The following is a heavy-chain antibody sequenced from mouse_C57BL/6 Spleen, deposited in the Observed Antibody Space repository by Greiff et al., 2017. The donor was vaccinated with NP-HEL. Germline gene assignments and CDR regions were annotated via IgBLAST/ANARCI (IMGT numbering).Heavy chain of an antibody. Sequence: EVQVVESGGGLVKPGGSLKLSCAASGFTFSDYGMHWVRQAPEKGLEWVAYISSGSSTIYYADTVKGRFTISRDNAQNTLFLEMTSLRSEDTAMYYCARPYDYYAMDYWGQGTSVTVSS. CDR2: ISSGSSTI. CDR3: ARPYDYYAMDY. D-gene: IGHD6-5*01. CDR1: GFTFSDYG. J-gene: IGHJ4*01. V-gene: IGHV5-17*01.